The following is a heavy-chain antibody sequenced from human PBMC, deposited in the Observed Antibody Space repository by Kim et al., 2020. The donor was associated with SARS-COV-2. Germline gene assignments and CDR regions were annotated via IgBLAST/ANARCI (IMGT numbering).Heavy chain of an antibody. V-gene: IGHV4-34*01. CDR2: INHSGST. Sequence: SETLSLTCAVYGGSFSGYYWSWIRQPPGKGLEWIGEINHSGSTNYNPSLKSRVTISVDTSKNQFSLKLSSVTAADTAVYYCARGGIRYFDRKGYFDYWGQGTLVTVSS. J-gene: IGHJ4*02. CDR1: GGSFSGYY. CDR3: ARGGIRYFDRKGYFDY. D-gene: IGHD3-9*01.